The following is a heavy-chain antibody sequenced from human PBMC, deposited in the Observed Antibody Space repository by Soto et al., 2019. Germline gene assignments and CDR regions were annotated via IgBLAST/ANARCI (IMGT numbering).Heavy chain of an antibody. Sequence: VQLVQSGAEVKKPGASVKVSCKASGYTFTSYDIIWVRQATGQGLEWMGWMNPSTGNTDSAEKFQGRLTMTRTTSIRTVYMEPSSLSFEDTAVYYCARGRIIVAGGFDPWGQGTLVSVSS. CDR1: GYTFTSYD. V-gene: IGHV1-8*01. CDR3: ARGRIIVAGGFDP. D-gene: IGHD6-19*01. J-gene: IGHJ5*02. CDR2: MNPSTGNT.